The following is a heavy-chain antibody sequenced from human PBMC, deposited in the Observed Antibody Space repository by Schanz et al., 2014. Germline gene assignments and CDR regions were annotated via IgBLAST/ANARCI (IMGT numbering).Heavy chain of an antibody. J-gene: IGHJ4*02. CDR1: GFTFSSYG. CDR3: ARDGDFDY. V-gene: IGHV3-23*04. CDR2: ISGSGGDT. Sequence: GQLVESGGGVVQPGRSLRLSCAASGFTFSSYGMHWVRQAPGKGLEWVSYISGSGGDTYPADSVKGRFTISRDNSKNTLDLQMNSLRAEDTAIYYCARDGDFDYWGQGTLVTVSS.